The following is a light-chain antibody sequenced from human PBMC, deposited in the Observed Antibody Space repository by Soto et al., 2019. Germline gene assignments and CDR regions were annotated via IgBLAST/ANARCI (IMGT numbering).Light chain of an antibody. Sequence: QSVLTQPPSASGSPGQSVTISCTGTSSDVGAYNYVSWYQQHPGKAPKLMIYEVSKRPSGVPDRFSASKSGNTASLTVSGIQAEDEADYYCVSYAGSKNVFGTGTKLTVL. CDR1: SSDVGAYNY. CDR2: EVS. V-gene: IGLV2-8*01. CDR3: VSYAGSKNV. J-gene: IGLJ1*01.